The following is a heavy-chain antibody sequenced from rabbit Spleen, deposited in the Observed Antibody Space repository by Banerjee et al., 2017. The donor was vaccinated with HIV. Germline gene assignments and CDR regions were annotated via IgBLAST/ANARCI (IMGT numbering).Heavy chain of an antibody. CDR3: ARDTGTSFSTYGMDL. Sequence: QSLEESGGGLVKPEGSLTLTCKASGVSLNDKDVMCWVRQAPGKGLEWIACINIVTGKSVYASWAEGRFIMSRTSSTTVTLQMTSLTVADTATYFCARDTGTSFSTYGMDLWGQGTLVTVS. J-gene: IGHJ3*01. D-gene: IGHD8-1*01. V-gene: IGHV1S40*01. CDR2: INIVTGKS. CDR1: GVSLNDKDV.